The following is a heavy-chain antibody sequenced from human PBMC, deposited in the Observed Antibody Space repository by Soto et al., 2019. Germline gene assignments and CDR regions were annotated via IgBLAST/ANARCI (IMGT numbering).Heavy chain of an antibody. CDR2: ISYDGNNQ. Sequence: QVQLVESGGGVVQPGRSLTLSCAVSGFTFTSMHWVRQAPGKGLEWVAIISYDGNNQYYLDSVKGRFTISRDNSKNTLYLQMNSLRAEDTAVYYCTKDGVAGYGMDVWGQGTTVTVSS. D-gene: IGHD6-19*01. CDR1: GFTFTS. V-gene: IGHV3-30*18. CDR3: TKDGVAGYGMDV. J-gene: IGHJ6*02.